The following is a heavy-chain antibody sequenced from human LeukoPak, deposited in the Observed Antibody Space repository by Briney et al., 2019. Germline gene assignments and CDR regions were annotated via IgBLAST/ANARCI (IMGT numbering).Heavy chain of an antibody. CDR2: IYYSGST. Sequence: SETLSLTCTVSGGSISSYYWNWIRQPPGKGLEWIWYIYYSGSTNYNPSLKSRVTISVDTSKNQFSLKLSSVTAADTAVYYCARGPDCGGDCDWFDPWGQGTLVTVSS. CDR1: GGSISSYY. CDR3: ARGPDCGGDCDWFDP. D-gene: IGHD2-21*02. J-gene: IGHJ5*02. V-gene: IGHV4-59*01.